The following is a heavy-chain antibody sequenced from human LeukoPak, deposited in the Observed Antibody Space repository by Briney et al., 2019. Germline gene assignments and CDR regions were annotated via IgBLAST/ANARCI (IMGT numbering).Heavy chain of an antibody. Sequence: PSETLSLTCAVYGGSFSGYYWSWIRQPPGKGLEWIGEINHSGSTNYNPSLKSRVTISVDTSKNQFSLKLSSVTAADTAVYYCARHSGSPVLSEFDYWGQGTLVTVSS. CDR2: INHSGST. D-gene: IGHD3-10*01. V-gene: IGHV4-34*01. J-gene: IGHJ4*02. CDR1: GGSFSGYY. CDR3: ARHSGSPVLSEFDY.